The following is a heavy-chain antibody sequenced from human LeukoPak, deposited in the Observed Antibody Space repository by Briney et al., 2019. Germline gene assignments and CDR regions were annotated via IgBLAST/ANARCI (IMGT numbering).Heavy chain of an antibody. CDR1: GFTFSSYS. CDR3: ARSSDWIFEY. V-gene: IGHV3-21*01. D-gene: IGHD3-9*01. CDR2: ISSSSSYI. J-gene: IGHJ4*02. Sequence: GGSLRLSCAASGFTFSSYSMNWVRQAPGKGLEWVSSISSSSSYIYYADSVKGRFTISRDNAKNSLYLQMNSLRADDTAVYYCARSSDWIFEYWGQGTLVTVSS.